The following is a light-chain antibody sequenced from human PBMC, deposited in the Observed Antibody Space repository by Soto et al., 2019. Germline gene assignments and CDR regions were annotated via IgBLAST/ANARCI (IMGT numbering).Light chain of an antibody. Sequence: QPVLTQSSSASASLGSSAKLTCTLSSGHSSYIIAWHQQQPGKAPRYLMKLEGSGSYNKGSGVPDRFSGSSSGADRYLTISNLQSEDEADYYCETWESNTRVFGGGTKLTVL. CDR3: ETWESNTRV. V-gene: IGLV4-60*03. CDR1: SGHSSYI. J-gene: IGLJ2*01. CDR2: LEGSGSY.